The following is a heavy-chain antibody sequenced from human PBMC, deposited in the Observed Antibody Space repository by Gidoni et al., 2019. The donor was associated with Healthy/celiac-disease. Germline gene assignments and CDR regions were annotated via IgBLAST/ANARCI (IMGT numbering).Heavy chain of an antibody. Sequence: EVQLVESGGGLVKPGGSLRLSCAASGFTFSSYSMNWVRQAPGKGLEWVSSISSSSSYIYYADSVKGRFTISRDNAKNSLYLQMNSLRAEDTAVYYCARERRPTIYYYYGMDVWGQGTTVTVSS. CDR2: ISSSSSYI. J-gene: IGHJ6*02. CDR3: ARERRPTIYYYYGMDV. CDR1: GFTFSSYS. V-gene: IGHV3-21*01.